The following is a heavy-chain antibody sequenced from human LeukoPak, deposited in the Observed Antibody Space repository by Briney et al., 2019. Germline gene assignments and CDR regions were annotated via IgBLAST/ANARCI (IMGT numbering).Heavy chain of an antibody. J-gene: IGHJ4*02. V-gene: IGHV3-23*01. CDR2: ISGSGVNT. Sequence: GGSLRLSCAASGFIFSSHGMSWVRQAPGKGLEWVSGISGSGVNTYYADSVKGRFTISRDNSKNTVFLQVNSLRAEDTAVYYCAKGCDSLTGRNCGYFDSWGQGTLGTVSS. D-gene: IGHD3-9*01. CDR1: GFIFSSHG. CDR3: AKGCDSLTGRNCGYFDS.